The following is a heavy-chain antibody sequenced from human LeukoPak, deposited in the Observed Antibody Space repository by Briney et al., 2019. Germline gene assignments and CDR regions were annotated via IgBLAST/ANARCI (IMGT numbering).Heavy chain of an antibody. J-gene: IGHJ4*02. Sequence: SETLSLTCTVSGGSISSSSYYWGWIRQPPGKGLEWIGSIYYSGSTYYNPSLKSRVTISVDTSKNQFSLKLSSVTAADTAVYYCARDYRLDYWGQGTLVTVSS. CDR2: IYYSGST. CDR3: ARDYRLDY. CDR1: GGSISSSSYY. V-gene: IGHV4-39*07.